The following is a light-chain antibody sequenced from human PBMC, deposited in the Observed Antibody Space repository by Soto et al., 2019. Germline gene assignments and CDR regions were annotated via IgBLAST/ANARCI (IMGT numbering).Light chain of an antibody. J-gene: IGLJ1*01. V-gene: IGLV2-23*01. CDR2: EDT. CDR1: SSDVGNYNL. CDR3: CSYAGSSTSV. Sequence: QAVVTQPASVSGSAGQSITISCTGTSSDVGNYNLVSWYLHHPGKAPKLLIYEDTKRPSGVSHRFSGSRSGNTASLTVSGLQAEDETDYYCCSYAGSSTSVFGTGTKLTVL.